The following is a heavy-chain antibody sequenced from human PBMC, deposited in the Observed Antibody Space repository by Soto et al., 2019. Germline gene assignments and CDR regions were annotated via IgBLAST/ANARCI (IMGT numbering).Heavy chain of an antibody. CDR1: GGSFSGYY. CDR2: INHSGSA. D-gene: IGHD4-17*01. Sequence: SETLSLTCAVYGGSFSGYYWRWIRQPPGKGLEWIGEINHSGSANYNPSLKRRVTISVDTSKNQFSLKLSSVTAADTAVYYCARGVRTTVTTKEGVFDYWGQGSLVTVSS. V-gene: IGHV4-34*01. CDR3: ARGVRTTVTTKEGVFDY. J-gene: IGHJ4*02.